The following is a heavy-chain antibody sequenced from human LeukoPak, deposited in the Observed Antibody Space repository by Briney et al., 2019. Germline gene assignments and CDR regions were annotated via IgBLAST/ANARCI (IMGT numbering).Heavy chain of an antibody. CDR1: GGSFSGYY. Sequence: PSETLSLTCAVYGGSFSGYYWSWIRQPPGKGLERTGEINHSGSTNYNPSLKSRVTISVDTSKNQFSLKLSSVTAADTAVYYCARGRVAGTGYWGQGTLVTVSS. J-gene: IGHJ4*02. D-gene: IGHD2-15*01. V-gene: IGHV4-34*01. CDR3: ARGRVAGTGY. CDR2: INHSGST.